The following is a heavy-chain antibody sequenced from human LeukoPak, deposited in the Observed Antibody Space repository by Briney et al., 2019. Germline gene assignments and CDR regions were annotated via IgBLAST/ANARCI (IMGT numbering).Heavy chain of an antibody. D-gene: IGHD6-13*01. CDR1: GGSISSYY. Sequence: SETLSLTCTVPGGSISSYYWSWIRQPPGKGLEWIGEINHSGSTNYNPSLKSRVTISVDTSKNQFSLKLSSVTAADTAVYYCARGLSKFLYSRNHFDYWGQGTLVTVSS. V-gene: IGHV4-34*01. CDR2: INHSGST. J-gene: IGHJ4*02. CDR3: ARGLSKFLYSRNHFDY.